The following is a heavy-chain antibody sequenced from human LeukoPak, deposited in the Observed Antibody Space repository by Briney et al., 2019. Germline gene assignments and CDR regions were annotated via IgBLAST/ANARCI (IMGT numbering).Heavy chain of an antibody. Sequence: GGSLRLSCAASGFTFTSYWMTWVRQAPGTGLEWVSSVSSSSNHIYYADSMKGRFTISRDNAKNSLFLQMNTLRAEDTAVYYCAREDASAFDIWGQGTMVSVSS. CDR3: AREDASAFDI. V-gene: IGHV3-21*01. J-gene: IGHJ3*02. CDR2: VSSSSNHI. CDR1: GFTFTSYW.